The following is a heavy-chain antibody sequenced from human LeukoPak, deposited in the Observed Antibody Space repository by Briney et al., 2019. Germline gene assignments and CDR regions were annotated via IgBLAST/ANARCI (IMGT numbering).Heavy chain of an antibody. D-gene: IGHD3-9*01. Sequence: PGGSLRLSCAASGFSFSSHWMSWVRQAPGKGLEWVAKIKQDGSEKYYGDSVKGRFTISRDNAKNSLYLLMNSLRAEDTAVYYCARDPLTLYDYYMDVWGKGTTVTVSS. V-gene: IGHV3-7*01. CDR2: IKQDGSEK. CDR1: GFSFSSHW. CDR3: ARDPLTLYDYYMDV. J-gene: IGHJ6*03.